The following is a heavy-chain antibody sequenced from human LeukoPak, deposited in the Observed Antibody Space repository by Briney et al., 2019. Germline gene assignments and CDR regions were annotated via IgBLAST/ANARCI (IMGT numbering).Heavy chain of an antibody. D-gene: IGHD5-18*01. Sequence: GASVKVSCKASGYTFTGYYMHWVRQAPGQGLEWMGWINPNSGGTNYAQKFQGRVTMTRDTSISTAYMELSRLRSDDTAVYYCARVSRGYSYGYFDYWGQGTLVTVSS. CDR1: GYTFTGYY. CDR3: ARVSRGYSYGYFDY. CDR2: INPNSGGT. J-gene: IGHJ4*02. V-gene: IGHV1-2*02.